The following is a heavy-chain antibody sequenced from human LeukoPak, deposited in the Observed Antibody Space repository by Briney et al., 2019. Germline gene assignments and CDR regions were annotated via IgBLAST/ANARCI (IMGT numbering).Heavy chain of an antibody. Sequence: ASVKVSCKASGYTFISFGIAWVRQAPGQGLEWVGWISAYNGNTNSAQNLQGRVTMTTDTSTSTAYMELRSLRSHDTAVYYCARDSRYSHSSGASDIWGHGTVVTVFS. CDR2: ISAYNGNT. CDR1: GYTFISFG. J-gene: IGHJ3*02. D-gene: IGHD6-6*01. CDR3: ARDSRYSHSSGASDI. V-gene: IGHV1-18*01.